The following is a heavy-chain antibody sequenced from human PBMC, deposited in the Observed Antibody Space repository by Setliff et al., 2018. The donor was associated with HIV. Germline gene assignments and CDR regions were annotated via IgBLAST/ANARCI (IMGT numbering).Heavy chain of an antibody. D-gene: IGHD3-3*01. V-gene: IGHV4-59*08. CDR2: IYYSGST. J-gene: IGHJ4*01. CDR1: GGSISSQY. CDR3: ARGRDYTGSWFRPFYLDF. Sequence: PSETLSLTCNVSGGSISSQYWSWVRQPPGKGLEWIGYIYYSGSTSYNPSLESRVSMSIDTSKNQFSLKLTSVTAADTAIYYCARGRDYTGSWFRPFYLDFWGHGNLVTVSS.